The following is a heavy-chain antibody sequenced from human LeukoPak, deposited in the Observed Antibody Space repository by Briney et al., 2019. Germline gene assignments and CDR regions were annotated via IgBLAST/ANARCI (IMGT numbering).Heavy chain of an antibody. J-gene: IGHJ4*02. CDR3: AREGFGEPQPDY. CDR2: ISGSGSTI. Sequence: GGSLRLSCAASGFTFGDYSMTWIRQAPGKGLEWVSYISGSGSTIYYADSVKGRFTISRDNSKNTLYLQMNSLRAEDTAVYYCAREGFGEPQPDYWGQGTLVTVSS. D-gene: IGHD3-10*01. CDR1: GFTFGDYS. V-gene: IGHV3-11*04.